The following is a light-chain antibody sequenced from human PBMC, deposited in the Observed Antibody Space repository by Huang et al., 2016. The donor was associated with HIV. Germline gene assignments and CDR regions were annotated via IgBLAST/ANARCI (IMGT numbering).Light chain of an antibody. CDR1: QSVRDK. J-gene: IGKJ4*01. CDR2: ATS. CDR3: QQYESWPPLT. Sequence: EIVMTQSPDTLSVSPGERATLSCRASQSVRDKLAWYQQKPGQAPRLLPHATSTRAAGVPARFSGSGSGTEFTLTISSLQSEDCGVYYCQQYESWPPLTFGGGTKVEIK. V-gene: IGKV3-15*01.